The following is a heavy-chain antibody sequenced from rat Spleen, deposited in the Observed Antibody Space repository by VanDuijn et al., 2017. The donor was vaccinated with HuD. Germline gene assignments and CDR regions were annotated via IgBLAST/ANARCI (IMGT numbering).Heavy chain of an antibody. CDR2: LNSAGST. Sequence: EVQLQESGPGLVKPSQSLSLTCSVTDYSITSSYRWSWIRKFPGNKLEWMGYLNSAGSTNYNPSLKSRISITRDTSKNQFFLQLNSVTTEDTATYYCARMGSSLFAYWGQGTLVTVSS. V-gene: IGHV3-3*01. CDR3: ARMGSSLFAY. CDR1: DYSITSSYR. D-gene: IGHD1-2*01. J-gene: IGHJ3*01.